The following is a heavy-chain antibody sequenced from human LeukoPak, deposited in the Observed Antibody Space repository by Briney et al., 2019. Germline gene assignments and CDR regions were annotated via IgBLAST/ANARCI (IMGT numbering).Heavy chain of an antibody. CDR3: ARCRENYYYGSGSYSDYFDY. J-gene: IGHJ4*02. CDR2: IYYSGST. V-gene: IGHV4-31*03. Sequence: SQTLSLTCTVSGGSISSGGYYWSWIRQHPGKGLEGVGYIYYSGSTYYNPSLKSRVTISVATSNNQFSLKLSSVTAADTAVYYCARCRENYYYGSGSYSDYFDYWGQGTLVTVSS. D-gene: IGHD3-10*01. CDR1: GGSISSGGYY.